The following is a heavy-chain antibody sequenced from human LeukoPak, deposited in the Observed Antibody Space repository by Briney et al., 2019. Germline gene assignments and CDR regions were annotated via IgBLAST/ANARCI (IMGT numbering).Heavy chain of an antibody. D-gene: IGHD2-15*01. V-gene: IGHV3-23*01. Sequence: GGSLRLSCAASGFTFSSYAMSWVRQAPGKGLEWVSGISGSGGSTYYADSVKGRFTISRDNSKNTLYLQMNTLRAEDTAVYSCARGADGVSSNSRGWFDPWGQGTLVTVSS. J-gene: IGHJ5*02. CDR2: ISGSGGST. CDR3: ARGADGVSSNSRGWFDP. CDR1: GFTFSSYA.